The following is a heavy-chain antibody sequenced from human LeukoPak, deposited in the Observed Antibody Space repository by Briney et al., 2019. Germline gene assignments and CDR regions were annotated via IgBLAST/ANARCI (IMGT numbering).Heavy chain of an antibody. CDR3: ARDMTTVVYYYYMDV. CDR2: INPNSGGT. CDR1: GYTFTVYY. J-gene: IGHJ6*03. V-gene: IGHV1-2*02. Sequence: ASVTVSCKASGYTFTVYYMHWVRQAPGQGLEWMGWINPNSGGTNYAQKFQGRVTMTRDTSISTAYMELSRLRSDDTAVYYCARDMTTVVYYYYMDVWGKGTTVTVSS. D-gene: IGHD4-23*01.